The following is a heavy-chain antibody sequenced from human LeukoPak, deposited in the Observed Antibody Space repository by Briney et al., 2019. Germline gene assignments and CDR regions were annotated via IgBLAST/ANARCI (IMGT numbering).Heavy chain of an antibody. CDR3: AGETDASDY. J-gene: IGHJ4*02. Sequence: GASVKVSCKASGHTFTSNFMHWVRQAPGQGLEWMGVLNPSDGDTTYAQKFQGRFTMTRDTSTGTFYMELSSLRFEDTAVYYCAGETDASDYWGQGTLVAVSS. V-gene: IGHV1-46*03. CDR1: GHTFTSNF. CDR2: LNPSDGDT.